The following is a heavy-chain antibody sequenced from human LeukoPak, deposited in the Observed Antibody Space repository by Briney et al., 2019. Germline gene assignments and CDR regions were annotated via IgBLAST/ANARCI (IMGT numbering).Heavy chain of an antibody. V-gene: IGHV3-73*01. CDR2: IRSKANSYAT. Sequence: PGGSLRLSCAASGFTFSASALHWVRQASGKGLEWVGRIRSKANSYATEYAASLKGRFTISRDDSKNTAYLQMNSLRAEDTAVYYCASRRPGSGSYYNYYYYYYYMDVWGKGTTVTISS. CDR1: GFTFSASA. J-gene: IGHJ6*03. D-gene: IGHD3-10*01. CDR3: ASRRPGSGSYYNYYYYYYYMDV.